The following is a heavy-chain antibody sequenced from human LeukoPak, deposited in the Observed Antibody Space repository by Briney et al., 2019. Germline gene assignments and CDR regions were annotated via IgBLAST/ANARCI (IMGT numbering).Heavy chain of an antibody. J-gene: IGHJ4*02. Sequence: SETLSLTCTVSGGSISSGDYYWSWIRQPPGKGLEWIGYIYYSGSTYYNPSLKSRVTISVDTSKNQFPLKLSSVTAADTAVYYCARAGECTNGVCFTGFDYWGQGTLVTVSS. CDR3: ARAGECTNGVCFTGFDY. V-gene: IGHV4-30-4*01. D-gene: IGHD2-8*01. CDR2: IYYSGST. CDR1: GGSISSGDYY.